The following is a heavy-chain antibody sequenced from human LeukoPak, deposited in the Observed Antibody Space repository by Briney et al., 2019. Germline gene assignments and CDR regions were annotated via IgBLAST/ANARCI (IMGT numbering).Heavy chain of an antibody. CDR1: GHSLNNYH. CDR2: IRPGGDGP. Sequence: ASVKVSCKASGHSLNNYHMHWVRQAPGQGLEWLGIIRPGGDGPSYAQKFQGRVTMTRDMSTSTVYMELSSLTSDDTAVYYCGRDPTYRNYFDSWGQGTLVTVSS. D-gene: IGHD1-1*01. J-gene: IGHJ4*02. CDR3: GRDPTYRNYFDS. V-gene: IGHV1-46*02.